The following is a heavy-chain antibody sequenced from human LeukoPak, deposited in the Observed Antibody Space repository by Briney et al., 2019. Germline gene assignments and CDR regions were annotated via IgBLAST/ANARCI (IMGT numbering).Heavy chain of an antibody. D-gene: IGHD3-10*01. CDR3: AKDIYGSGSAFDY. CDR2: ISWNSARI. J-gene: IGHJ4*02. V-gene: IGHV3-9*01. CDR1: GFTFDKYA. Sequence: PGRSLRLSCAASGFTFDKYAVHWVRQAPGQGLEWVSGISWNSARIDYTDSVKGRFTISRDNAKNSLYLQMNSLRAEDTAFYYCAKDIYGSGSAFDYWGQGTLVTVSS.